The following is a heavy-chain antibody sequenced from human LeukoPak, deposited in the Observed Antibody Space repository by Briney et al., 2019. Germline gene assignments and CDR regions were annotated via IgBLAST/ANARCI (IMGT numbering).Heavy chain of an antibody. CDR1: GYTFTSYG. V-gene: IGHV1-18*01. CDR2: ISAYNGNT. CDR3: ARGWAAAGKGYFDY. J-gene: IGHJ4*02. Sequence: GASVKVSCKASGYTFTSYGISWVRQAPGQGLEWMGWISAYNGNTNYAQKLQGRATMTTDTSTSTAYMELRSLRSDDTAVYYCARGWAAAGKGYFDYWGQGTLVTVSS. D-gene: IGHD6-13*01.